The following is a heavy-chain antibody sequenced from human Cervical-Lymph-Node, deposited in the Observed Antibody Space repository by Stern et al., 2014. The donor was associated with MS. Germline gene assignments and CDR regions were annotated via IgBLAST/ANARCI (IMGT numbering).Heavy chain of an antibody. CDR1: GYTFTSYY. V-gene: IGHV1-46*01. Sequence: QLVQSGAEVKKPGASVKVSCKASGYTFTSYYMHWVRPAPGQGLEWMGIINPSGGSTGYAQKFQGRVTMTRDTSTSTVYMELSSLRSEDTAVYYCAANLYGSGSYYYYYGMDVWGQGTTVTVSS. J-gene: IGHJ6*02. D-gene: IGHD3-10*01. CDR3: AANLYGSGSYYYYYGMDV. CDR2: INPSGGST.